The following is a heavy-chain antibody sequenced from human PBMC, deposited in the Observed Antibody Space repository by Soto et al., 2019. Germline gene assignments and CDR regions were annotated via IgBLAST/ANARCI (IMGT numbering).Heavy chain of an antibody. Sequence: EVQLVESGGGLVKPGGSLRLSCVASGFNFNYAWMHWVRQAPGEGLEWVGRIKGKIDGETIDYGAPVKGRFTISRDDSKNTVYLQMNSLTTEDTALYYCTRDWAHSSRDWGQGTLVTVSS. V-gene: IGHV3-15*07. CDR1: GFNFNYAW. CDR3: TRDWAHSSRD. D-gene: IGHD6-13*01. J-gene: IGHJ1*01. CDR2: IKGKIDGETI.